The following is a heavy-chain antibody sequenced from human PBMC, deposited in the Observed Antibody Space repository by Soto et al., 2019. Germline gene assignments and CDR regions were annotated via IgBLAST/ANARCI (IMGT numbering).Heavy chain of an antibody. CDR2: ISYGGST. CDR3: SRGILV. J-gene: IGHJ4*02. Sequence: QVQLQESGPGLVKPSQTLSLTCTVSGGSINSGGYCWSWIRQHPGKGLDWIGCISYGGSTSYNPSLKTRVPRSVDTSKNQFSRKLPSVTAADTAVYYCSRGILVWGQGALITVSS. CDR1: GGSINSGGYC. D-gene: IGHD5-18*01. V-gene: IGHV4-31*03.